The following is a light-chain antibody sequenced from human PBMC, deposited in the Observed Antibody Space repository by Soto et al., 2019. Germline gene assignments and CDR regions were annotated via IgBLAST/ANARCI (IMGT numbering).Light chain of an antibody. CDR1: SSNIGSNT. CDR2: SNN. CDR3: AAWDDSLDGPV. Sequence: QSVLTQPPSASGTPGQRVTISCSGGSSNIGSNTVNWYQHLPGTAPKLLIYSNNQRPSGVPDRFSGSKSGTSASLAVSGLQSEDEAEYHCAAWDDSLDGPVFGSGTQLTVL. V-gene: IGLV1-44*01. J-gene: IGLJ7*01.